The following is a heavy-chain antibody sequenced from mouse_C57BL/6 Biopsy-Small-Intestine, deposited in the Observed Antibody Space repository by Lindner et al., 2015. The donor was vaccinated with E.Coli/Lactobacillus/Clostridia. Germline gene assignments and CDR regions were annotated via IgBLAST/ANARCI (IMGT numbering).Heavy chain of an antibody. J-gene: IGHJ1*03. CDR2: IRSKSNNYAT. CDR3: VRFYDAYYGGYFDV. V-gene: IGHV10-3*01. CDR1: GFTFNTYA. D-gene: IGHD2-3*01. Sequence: VQLQESGGGLVQPKGSLKLSCAASGFTFNTYAMHWVRQAPGKGLEWVARIRSKSNNYATYYADSVKDRFTISRDDSQSMLYLQMNNLKTEDTAMYYCVRFYDAYYGGYFDVWGTGTTVTVSS.